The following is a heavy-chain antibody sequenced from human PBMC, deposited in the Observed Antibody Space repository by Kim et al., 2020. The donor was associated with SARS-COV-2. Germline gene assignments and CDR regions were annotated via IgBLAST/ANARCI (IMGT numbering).Heavy chain of an antibody. Sequence: YPQTFQGRVTMTRDTSIGTAYMELNRLTSDDTALYYCARDLNAAATFDSWGQGTLVTVSS. D-gene: IGHD6-13*01. J-gene: IGHJ4*02. CDR3: ARDLNAAATFDS. V-gene: IGHV1-2*02.